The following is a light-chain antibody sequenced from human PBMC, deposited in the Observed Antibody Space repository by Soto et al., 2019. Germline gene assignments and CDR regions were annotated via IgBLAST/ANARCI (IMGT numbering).Light chain of an antibody. CDR3: QQASSFPIT. CDR2: GAS. V-gene: IGKV3-20*01. Sequence: EIVLTQSPGILSLSPGERASLSCGASQSISSSFLAWYQQKPGQAPRLLIYGASSRATGIPDRFSGTGSETDFTLTISSLQPEDFATYYCQQASSFPITFGQGTRLEI. J-gene: IGKJ5*01. CDR1: QSISSSF.